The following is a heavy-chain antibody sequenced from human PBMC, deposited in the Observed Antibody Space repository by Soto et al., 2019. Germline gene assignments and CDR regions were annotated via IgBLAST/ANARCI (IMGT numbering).Heavy chain of an antibody. D-gene: IGHD3-10*01. CDR2: IIPKHGYT. Sequence: ASVKVSCKASGGGNLRDYRTTWVRRAPGQGLEWMGWIIPKHGYTNYAQKLQGRVTMTTDTSTSTAYMELRSLRSDDTAVYYCARGSYLPRNWFDPWGQGTLVTVSS. CDR1: GGGNLRDYR. V-gene: IGHV1-18*04. J-gene: IGHJ5*02. CDR3: ARGSYLPRNWFDP.